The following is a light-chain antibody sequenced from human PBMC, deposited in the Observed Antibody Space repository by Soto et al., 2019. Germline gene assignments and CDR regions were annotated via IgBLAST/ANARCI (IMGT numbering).Light chain of an antibody. Sequence: DLPMTQSPSTLSASVGDRVSITCRASQSISSWLAWYQQKPGKAPKLLIYDASSLESGVPSRFSGSGSGTDFTLTISSLQPDDFATYYCQQYNSYSQTFGQGTKLEIK. CDR3: QQYNSYSQT. CDR1: QSISSW. V-gene: IGKV1-5*01. J-gene: IGKJ2*01. CDR2: DAS.